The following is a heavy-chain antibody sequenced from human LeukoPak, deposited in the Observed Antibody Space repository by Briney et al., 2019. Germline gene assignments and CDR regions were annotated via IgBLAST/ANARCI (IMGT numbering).Heavy chain of an antibody. CDR2: IKAKAHGGTI. J-gene: IGHJ4*02. Sequence: GGSLRLSCAASGFSFSSFSMNWVRQAPGKGLEWVGRIKAKAHGGTIEYAAPVKGRFTISRDDSKNTLYLQMNSLKTEDTAVYYCTTDGVGVEGATYDNWGQGTLVSVSS. V-gene: IGHV3-15*01. D-gene: IGHD1-26*01. CDR3: TTDGVGVEGATYDN. CDR1: GFSFSSFS.